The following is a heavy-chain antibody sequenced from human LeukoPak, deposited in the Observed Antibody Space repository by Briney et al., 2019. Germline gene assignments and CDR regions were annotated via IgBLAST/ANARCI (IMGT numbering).Heavy chain of an antibody. CDR3: ARGRYSYGHEGAH. CDR1: GFTFSSYA. Sequence: GGSLRLSCAASGFTFSSYAMSWVRQAPGKGLEWVSAISGSGGSTYYADSVKGRFTISRDNSKNTLYLQMDSLRAEDTAVFFCARGRYSYGHEGAHWGQGTLVTVSS. CDR2: ISGSGGST. D-gene: IGHD5-18*01. V-gene: IGHV3-23*01. J-gene: IGHJ4*02.